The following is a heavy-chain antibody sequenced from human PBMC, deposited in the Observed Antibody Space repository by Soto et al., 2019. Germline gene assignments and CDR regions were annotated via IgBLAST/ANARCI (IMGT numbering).Heavy chain of an antibody. J-gene: IGHJ4*02. Sequence: GGSLRLSCAASGFTFSSYGMHWVRQAPGKGLEWVAVIWYDGSNKYYADSVKGRFTISRDNSKNTLYLQMNSLRAEDTAVYYCARDRQLYFDYWRKRTLVTRSS. CDR2: IWYDGSNK. CDR3: ARDRQLYFDY. V-gene: IGHV3-33*01. D-gene: IGHD6-13*01. CDR1: GFTFSSYG.